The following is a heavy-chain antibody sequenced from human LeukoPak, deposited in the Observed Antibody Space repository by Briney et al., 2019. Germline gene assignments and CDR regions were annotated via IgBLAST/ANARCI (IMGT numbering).Heavy chain of an antibody. V-gene: IGHV4-59*01. D-gene: IGHD3-9*01. CDR2: IYYSWST. CDR3: ARAGPSDYDILTGYLPPGYFDY. Sequence: SETLSLTCTVSGGSISSYYWSWIRQPPGKGLEWIGYIYYSWSTNYNPSLKSRVTISVDTSKNQFSLKLSSVTAADTAVYYCARAGPSDYDILTGYLPPGYFDYWGQGTLVTVSS. J-gene: IGHJ4*02. CDR1: GGSISSYY.